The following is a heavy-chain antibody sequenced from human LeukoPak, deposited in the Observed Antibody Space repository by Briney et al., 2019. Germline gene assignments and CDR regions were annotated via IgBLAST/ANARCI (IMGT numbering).Heavy chain of an antibody. CDR3: ARGHSTYYYDTRSAFDI. J-gene: IGHJ3*02. CDR1: GYTLTSYY. Sequence: ASVKVSCKASGYTLTSYYIHWVRQDPGQGLEWMGIINPRGGSTSYAQKFQGRVTMTRDTSTSTVYMELSSLRSDDTAVYYCARGHSTYYYDTRSAFDIWGQGTLVTVSS. V-gene: IGHV1-46*01. D-gene: IGHD3-22*01. CDR2: INPRGGST.